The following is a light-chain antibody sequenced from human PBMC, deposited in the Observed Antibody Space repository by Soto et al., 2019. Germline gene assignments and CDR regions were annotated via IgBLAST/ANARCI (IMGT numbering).Light chain of an antibody. V-gene: IGLV1-40*01. J-gene: IGLJ3*02. CDR1: SSNIGAGYD. CDR3: QSYDRSLSGTV. CDR2: GNN. Sequence: QLVLTQPPSVSGAPGQRVTISCTGSSSNIGAGYDVHWYQQLPGTAPKLLIYGNNNRPSGVPDRFSGSKFGTSASLAITGLQGDDEADYYCQSYDRSLSGTVLGGGTKVTVL.